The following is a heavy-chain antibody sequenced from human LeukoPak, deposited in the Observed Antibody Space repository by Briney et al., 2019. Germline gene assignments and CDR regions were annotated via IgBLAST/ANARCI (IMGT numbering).Heavy chain of an antibody. J-gene: IGHJ4*02. D-gene: IGHD4-23*01. V-gene: IGHV3-7*01. CDR1: GFTFSSYW. CDR2: IKQDGSEK. Sequence: GGSLRLSCAASGFTFSSYWMSWVRQAPGKGLEWVANIKQDGSEKYYVDSVKGRFTISRDNAKNSLYLQMNSLRAEDTAVYYCAKFQATVVTPRSYFDYWGQGTLVTVSS. CDR3: AKFQATVVTPRSYFDY.